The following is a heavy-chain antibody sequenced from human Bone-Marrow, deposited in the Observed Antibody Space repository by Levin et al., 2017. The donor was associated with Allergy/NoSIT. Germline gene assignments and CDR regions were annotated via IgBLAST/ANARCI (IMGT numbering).Heavy chain of an antibody. D-gene: IGHD2-2*01. V-gene: IGHV3-23*01. Sequence: GESLKISCAASGFTLNTHPMSWVRQAPGKGLEWVSGISGSGGANYADSVKGRFTISRDNSKNTLYLQMNSLRAEDTAEYRCARVKCVSNGCTYAFDMWGQGTVVTVSS. CDR2: ISGSGGA. CDR3: ARVKCVSNGCTYAFDM. CDR1: GFTLNTHP. J-gene: IGHJ3*02.